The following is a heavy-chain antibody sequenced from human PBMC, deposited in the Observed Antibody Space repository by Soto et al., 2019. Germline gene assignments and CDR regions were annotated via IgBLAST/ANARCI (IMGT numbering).Heavy chain of an antibody. CDR3: ANGGCLDY. Sequence: EVQLLESGGGLVQSGGSLRLSCAASGFTFSTYVMSWVRQAPGKGLVWVSAVTGPGGNTYYAGSVKGRFTISRDNSQSTLYLQMTILRTDDTAEYDCANGGCLDYWGQRNLVTVSS. V-gene: IGHV3-23*01. CDR2: VTGPGGNT. CDR1: GFTFSTYV. J-gene: IGHJ4*02.